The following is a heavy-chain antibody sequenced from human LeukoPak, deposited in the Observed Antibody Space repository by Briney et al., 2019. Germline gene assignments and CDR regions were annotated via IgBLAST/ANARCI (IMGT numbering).Heavy chain of an antibody. Sequence: ASVKVSCKASGYTFTGYYMHWVRQAPGQGLEWMGWINPNSGGTNYAQKLQGRVTMTTDTSTSTAYMELRSLRSDDTAVYYCARARITMVRGAARWFDPWGQGTLVTVSS. D-gene: IGHD3-10*01. V-gene: IGHV1-2*02. CDR2: INPNSGGT. CDR1: GYTFTGYY. CDR3: ARARITMVRGAARWFDP. J-gene: IGHJ5*02.